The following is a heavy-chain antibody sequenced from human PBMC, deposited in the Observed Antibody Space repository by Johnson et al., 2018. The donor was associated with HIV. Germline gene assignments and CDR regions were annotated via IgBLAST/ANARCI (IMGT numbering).Heavy chain of an antibody. CDR1: GFTFSNAW. CDR2: IKSKTDGGTT. Sequence: VQLVESGGGLVKPGGSLRLSCAASGFTFSNAWMSWVRQAPGKGLEWVGRIKSKTDGGTTDYAAPVKGRFTISRDDSKNTVYLQMNSLKTEDTAVYYCARPGEGRDASAFRAFDIWGQGTMVTVSS. V-gene: IGHV3-15*01. J-gene: IGHJ3*02. D-gene: IGHD5-24*01. CDR3: ARPGEGRDASAFRAFDI.